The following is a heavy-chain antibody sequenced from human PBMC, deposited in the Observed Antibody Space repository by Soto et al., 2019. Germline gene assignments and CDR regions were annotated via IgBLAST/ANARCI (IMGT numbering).Heavy chain of an antibody. Sequence: EVQLVESGGGLVKPGGSLRLSCAASGFTFSSYSMNWVRQAPGKGLEWVSSISSSSSYIYYADSVKGRFTISRDNAKNSLYLQTNSLRAEDTAVYYCARDVWMATITRTVDAFDIWGQGTMVTVSS. J-gene: IGHJ3*02. CDR3: ARDVWMATITRTVDAFDI. V-gene: IGHV3-21*01. CDR1: GFTFSSYS. CDR2: ISSSSSYI. D-gene: IGHD5-12*01.